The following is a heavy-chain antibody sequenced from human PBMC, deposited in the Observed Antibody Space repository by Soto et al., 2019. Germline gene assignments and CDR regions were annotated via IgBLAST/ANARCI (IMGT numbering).Heavy chain of an antibody. CDR2: ISGSGGST. V-gene: IGHV3-23*01. D-gene: IGHD1-26*01. J-gene: IGHJ4*01. Sequence: EVQLLESGGGLVQPGGSLRLSCAASGFTFSSYAMRWVRQAPVKGLEWVSAISGSGGSTYYADSVKGRFTISRDNSKNKMYLQMNSLRAEDTAVYYCARRGSGSYYDYWGHGTLVTVSS. CDR3: ARRGSGSYYDY. CDR1: GFTFSSYA.